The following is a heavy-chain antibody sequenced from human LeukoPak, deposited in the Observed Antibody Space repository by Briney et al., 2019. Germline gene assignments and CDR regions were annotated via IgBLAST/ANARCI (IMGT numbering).Heavy chain of an antibody. CDR3: ARVITMVRGRGPDAFDI. Sequence: ASVKVSCKASGYTFTSYDINWVRQATGQGLEWMGWMNPNSGNTGYAQKFQGRVTITRNTSISTAYMELSSLRSEDTAVYYCARVITMVRGRGPDAFDIWGQGTMVTVSS. CDR2: MNPNSGNT. J-gene: IGHJ3*02. V-gene: IGHV1-8*03. D-gene: IGHD3-10*01. CDR1: GYTFTSYD.